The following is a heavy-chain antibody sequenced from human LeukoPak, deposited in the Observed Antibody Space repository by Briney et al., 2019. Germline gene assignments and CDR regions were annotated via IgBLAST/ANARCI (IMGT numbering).Heavy chain of an antibody. CDR3: ARRSPYHYDSSGYSFPPAMFDP. Sequence: PSETLSLTCTVSGGSISSSSYYWGWIRQPPGKGLEWIGSIYYSGSTYYNPSLKGRVTISVDTSKNQFSLKLSSVTAADTAVYYCARRSPYHYDSSGYSFPPAMFDPWGQGTLVTVSS. CDR1: GGSISSSSYY. CDR2: IYYSGST. J-gene: IGHJ5*02. D-gene: IGHD3-22*01. V-gene: IGHV4-39*01.